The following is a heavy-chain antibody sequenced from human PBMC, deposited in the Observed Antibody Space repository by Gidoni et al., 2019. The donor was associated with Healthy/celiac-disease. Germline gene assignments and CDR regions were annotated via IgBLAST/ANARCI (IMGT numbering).Heavy chain of an antibody. V-gene: IGHV4-39*01. Sequence: GGSISSSSYYWGWIRQPPGKGLEWIGSSYYSGSTYYNPSLKSRVTISVDTSKNQFSLKLSSVTAADTAVYYCARQGELDAFDIWGQGTMVTVSS. CDR1: GGSISSSSYY. CDR2: SYYSGST. J-gene: IGHJ3*02. D-gene: IGHD3-16*01. CDR3: ARQGELDAFDI.